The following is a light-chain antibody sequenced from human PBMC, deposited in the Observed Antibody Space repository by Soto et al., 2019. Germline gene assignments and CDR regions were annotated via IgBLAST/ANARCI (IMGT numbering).Light chain of an antibody. J-gene: IGKJ1*01. CDR2: TTS. CDR3: QQRYTTPWT. CDR1: QTISSW. V-gene: IGKV1-39*01. Sequence: IQMTHSPSTLSAAVGDRVTITYRASQTISSWLAWYQQKPGRAPRLLIYTTSSLQSGVPSKFSGSASGTDFTLTISSLQPEDLATYYCQQRYTTPWTFAQGTKVDIK.